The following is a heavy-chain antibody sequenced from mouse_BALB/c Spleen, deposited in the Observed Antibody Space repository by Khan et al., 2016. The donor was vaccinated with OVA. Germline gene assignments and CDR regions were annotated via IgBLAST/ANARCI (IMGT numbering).Heavy chain of an antibody. CDR3: TRGDPGNFEY. J-gene: IGHJ2*01. D-gene: IGHD2-13*01. CDR1: GYTFTNYW. CDR2: IYPSDSYT. V-gene: IGHV1-69*02. Sequence: QVQLQQPGAELVRPGASVKLSCKAPGYTFTNYWINWVKQRPGQGLEWIGNIYPSDSYTNYNQKFKDKATLTVDKSSSTAYMQLSSPTSEDSAVYYCTRGDPGNFEYWGQGTTLTVSS.